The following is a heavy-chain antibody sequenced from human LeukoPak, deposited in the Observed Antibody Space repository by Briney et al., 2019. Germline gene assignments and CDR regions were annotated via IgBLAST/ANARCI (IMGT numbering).Heavy chain of an antibody. CDR2: INPNSGGT. Sequence: ASVKVSCKASGYTFTGYYMHWVRQAPGQGLEWMGWINPNSGGTNYAQKFQGRVTMTRDTSTSTVYMELSSLRSEDTAVYYCARPSMATAGFHYYGMDVWGQGTTVTVSS. CDR1: GYTFTGYY. CDR3: ARPSMATAGFHYYGMDV. J-gene: IGHJ6*02. D-gene: IGHD5-24*01. V-gene: IGHV1-2*02.